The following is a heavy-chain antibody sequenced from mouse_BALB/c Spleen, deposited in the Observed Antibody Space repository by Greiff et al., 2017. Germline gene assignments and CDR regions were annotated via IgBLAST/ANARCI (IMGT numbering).Heavy chain of an antibody. V-gene: IGHV5-6-4*01. CDR2: ISSGGSYT. CDR1: GFTFSSYT. CDR3: TRVLQDYYAMDY. J-gene: IGHJ4*01. D-gene: IGHD2-14*01. Sequence: EVKLMESGGGLVKPGGSLKLSCAASGFTFSSYTMSWVRQTPEKRLEWVATISSGGSYTYYPDSVKGRFTISRDNAKNTLYLQMRSLKSEDTAMYYCTRVLQDYYAMDYWGQGTSVTVSS.